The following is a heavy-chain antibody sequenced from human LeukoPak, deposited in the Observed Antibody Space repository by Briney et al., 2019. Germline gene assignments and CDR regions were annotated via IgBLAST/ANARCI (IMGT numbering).Heavy chain of an antibody. Sequence: SETLSLTCAVSGGSISSSNWWSWVRQPPGKGLEWIGEIYHSGSTNYNPSLKGRVTISVDTSKNQFSLKLSSVTAADTAVYYCAREYYDYVWGSYRLNWFDPWGQGTLVTVSS. CDR1: GGSISSSNW. J-gene: IGHJ5*02. CDR2: IYHSGST. CDR3: AREYYDYVWGSYRLNWFDP. D-gene: IGHD3-16*02. V-gene: IGHV4-4*02.